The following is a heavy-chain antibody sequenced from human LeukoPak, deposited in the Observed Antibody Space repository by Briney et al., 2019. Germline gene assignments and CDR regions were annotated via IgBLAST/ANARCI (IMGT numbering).Heavy chain of an antibody. D-gene: IGHD2-2*01. CDR1: GFTFSSYS. CDR3: AREYCSSTGCSYFDY. Sequence: GGSLRLSCAASGFTFSSYSMNWVRQAPGKGLEWVSVIYSGGSTYYADSVKGRFTISRDNSKNTLYLQMNSLRAEDTAVYYCAREYCSSTGCSYFDYWGQGTLVTVSS. V-gene: IGHV3-53*01. J-gene: IGHJ4*02. CDR2: IYSGGST.